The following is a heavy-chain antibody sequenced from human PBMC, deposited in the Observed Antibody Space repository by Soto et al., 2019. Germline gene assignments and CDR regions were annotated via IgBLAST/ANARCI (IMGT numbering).Heavy chain of an antibody. J-gene: IGHJ4*02. CDR3: ARVRSDYDFWSGYYTGPFDY. Sequence: GGSLRLSCAASGFTFSSYWMHWVRQAPGKGLVWVSRINSDGSSTSYADSVKGRFTISRDNAKNTLYLQMNSLRAEDTAVYYCARVRSDYDFWSGYYTGPFDYWGQGTLVTVSS. CDR1: GFTFSSYW. D-gene: IGHD3-3*01. CDR2: INSDGSST. V-gene: IGHV3-74*01.